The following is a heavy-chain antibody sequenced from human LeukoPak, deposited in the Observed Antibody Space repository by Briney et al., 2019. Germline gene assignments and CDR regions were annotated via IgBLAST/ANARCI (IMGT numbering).Heavy chain of an antibody. J-gene: IGHJ3*02. V-gene: IGHV1-69*13. CDR2: IIPIFGTA. CDR1: GGTFSSYA. Sequence: SVKVSCKASGGTFSSYAISWVRQAPGQGLEWMGGIIPIFGTANYAQKFQGRVTITADESTSTAYMELSSLRSEDTAVYYCARRPNFWSGYSYAFDIWGQGTMVTVSS. D-gene: IGHD3-3*01. CDR3: ARRPNFWSGYSYAFDI.